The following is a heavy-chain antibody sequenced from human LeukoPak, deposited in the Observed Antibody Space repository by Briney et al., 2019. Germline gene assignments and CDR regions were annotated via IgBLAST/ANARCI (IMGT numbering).Heavy chain of an antibody. D-gene: IGHD6-6*01. J-gene: IGHJ4*02. CDR2: ISSSSNI. Sequence: GGSLRLSCAASTFAFSSYAMTWVRQAPGKGLEWVSYISSSSNIYYADSVKGRFTISRDNAKNSLYLQMNSLRAEDAAVYYCARVSPYSSSSADFWGQGTLVTVSS. CDR1: TFAFSSYA. V-gene: IGHV3-48*01. CDR3: ARVSPYSSSSADF.